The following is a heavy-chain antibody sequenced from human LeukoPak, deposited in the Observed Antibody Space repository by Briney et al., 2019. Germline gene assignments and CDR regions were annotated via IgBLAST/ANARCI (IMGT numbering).Heavy chain of an antibody. J-gene: IGHJ4*02. CDR2: IYNSGAKI. CDR1: GLTFSTYP. D-gene: IGHD6-19*01. V-gene: IGHV3-23*01. CDR3: AKDVAPDSGWDLDY. Sequence: PGGSLRLSCAVSGLTFSTYPMTWVRQGPGKGLEWVSSIYNSGAKIFYADSVKGRFTISRDNSKNMLYLQMNSPRVEDTAVYYCAKDVAPDSGWDLDYWGQGTLVTVSS.